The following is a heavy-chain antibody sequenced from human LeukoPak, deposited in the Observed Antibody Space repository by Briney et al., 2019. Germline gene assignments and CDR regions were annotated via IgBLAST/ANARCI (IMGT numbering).Heavy chain of an antibody. Sequence: SETLSLTCAVYGGSFSGYYWSWIRQPPGKGLEWIGEINHSGSTNYNPSLKSRVTISVDTSKNQFSLKLSSVTAADTAVYYCARVRMGAFDIWGQGTMVTVSS. J-gene: IGHJ3*02. CDR2: INHSGST. CDR1: GGSFSGYY. D-gene: IGHD2-8*01. CDR3: ARVRMGAFDI. V-gene: IGHV4-34*01.